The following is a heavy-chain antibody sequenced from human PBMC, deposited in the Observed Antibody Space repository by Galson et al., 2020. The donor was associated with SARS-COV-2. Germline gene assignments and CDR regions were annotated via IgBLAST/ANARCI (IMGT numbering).Heavy chain of an antibody. Sequence: SETLSLTCTVSGYSISSGFYWGWIRQPPGKGLEWIGSLYHSGTSYYNPSLKSRVTISVDASKNQFSLRLSSVTAADTAVYFCARGIRRDTMVRAIYYLDYWGQGTLVTVSS. D-gene: IGHD3-10*01. V-gene: IGHV4-38-2*02. CDR2: LYHSGTS. J-gene: IGHJ4*02. CDR3: ARGIRRDTMVRAIYYLDY. CDR1: GYSISSGFY.